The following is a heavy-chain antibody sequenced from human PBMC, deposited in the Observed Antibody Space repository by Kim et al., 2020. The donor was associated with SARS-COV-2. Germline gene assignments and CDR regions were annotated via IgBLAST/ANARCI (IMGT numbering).Heavy chain of an antibody. CDR3: ARQDCSSTSCYFDDY. V-gene: IGHV5-51*01. D-gene: IGHD2-2*01. Sequence: GESLKISCKGSGYSFTSYWIGWVRQMPGKGLEWMGIIYPGDSDTRYSPSFQGQVTISADKSISTAYLQWSSLKASDTAMYYCARQDCSSTSCYFDDYWGQGTLVTVSS. J-gene: IGHJ4*02. CDR2: IYPGDSDT. CDR1: GYSFTSYW.